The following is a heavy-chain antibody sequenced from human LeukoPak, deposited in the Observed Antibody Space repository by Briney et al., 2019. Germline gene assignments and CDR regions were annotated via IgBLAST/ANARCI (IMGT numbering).Heavy chain of an antibody. Sequence: PGGSLRLSCAASGISFSNYWMSWARQAPGKGLEWVANIKEDGSEKNYVDSVKGRFTISRDNAKNSLYLQMNSLRAEDTAVYYCARKDSSPRTFDCWGQGTLVTVSS. CDR2: IKEDGSEK. J-gene: IGHJ4*02. D-gene: IGHD3-22*01. V-gene: IGHV3-7*01. CDR3: ARKDSSPRTFDC. CDR1: GISFSNYW.